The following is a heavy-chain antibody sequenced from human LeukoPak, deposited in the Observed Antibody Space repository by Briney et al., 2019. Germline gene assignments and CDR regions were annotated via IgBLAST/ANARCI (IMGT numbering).Heavy chain of an antibody. CDR3: VRDNGVRLTERFDS. V-gene: IGHV3-53*01. Sequence: GGSLRLSCAVSGLTVSNNYMTWVRQAPGRGLEWVSLIFGDSITTYADSVKGRFTISRDNSKNTVYLQMNSLRAEDTAVYYCVRDNGVRLTERFDSWGQGTPVTVSS. J-gene: IGHJ4*02. CDR1: GLTVSNNY. CDR2: IFGDSIT. D-gene: IGHD3-3*01.